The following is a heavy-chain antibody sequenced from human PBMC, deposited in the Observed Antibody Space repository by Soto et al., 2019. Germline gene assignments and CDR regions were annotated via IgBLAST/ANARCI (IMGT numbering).Heavy chain of an antibody. CDR2: INAYNGNT. D-gene: IGHD5-18*01. CDR3: ARDVGYGLIDF. V-gene: IGHV1-18*01. J-gene: IGHJ4*02. CDR1: GYTFTSYG. Sequence: GASVKVCCKASGYTFTSYGISWVRQAPGQGLEWMGWINAYNGNTNYAQKLQGRVTLTTDTSTSTAYMELRSLRSDDTAVYYCARDVGYGLIDFWGQGTLVTVSS.